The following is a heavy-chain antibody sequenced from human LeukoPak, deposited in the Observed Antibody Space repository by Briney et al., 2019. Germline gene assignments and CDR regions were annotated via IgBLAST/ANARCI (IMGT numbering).Heavy chain of an antibody. Sequence: LGESLNISGMCSGNSFTSYWTGCVRRIPGEGLEWMGSIYPGVCDPRYSPSSQGQATFSSDKSISTAYLQWSSLKASDTAMYYCARLGLNYDILTGYYLDYWGQGTLVTVSS. CDR2: IYPGVCDP. CDR3: ARLGLNYDILTGYYLDY. V-gene: IGHV5-51*01. D-gene: IGHD3-9*01. CDR1: GNSFTSYW. J-gene: IGHJ4*02.